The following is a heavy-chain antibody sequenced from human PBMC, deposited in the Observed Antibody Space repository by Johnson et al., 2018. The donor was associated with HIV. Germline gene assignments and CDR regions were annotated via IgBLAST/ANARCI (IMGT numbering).Heavy chain of an antibody. Sequence: VQLVESGGGLVQPGGSLRLSCAASGFTVSNNYMSWVRQAPGKGLEWVSVIYSGGSTYYADSVKGRFTISRDNSKNTLYLQINSLRAEDTAVYYCARESVALVAFDIWGQGTMVTVSS. J-gene: IGHJ3*02. CDR3: ARESVALVAFDI. D-gene: IGHD6-13*01. CDR2: IYSGGST. CDR1: GFTVSNNY. V-gene: IGHV3-66*01.